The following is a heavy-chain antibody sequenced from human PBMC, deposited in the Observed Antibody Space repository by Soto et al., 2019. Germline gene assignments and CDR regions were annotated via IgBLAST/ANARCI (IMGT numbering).Heavy chain of an antibody. CDR2: INHSGST. J-gene: IGHJ4*02. Sequence: LSLTCAVYGGSFSGYYWSWIRQPPGKGLEWIGEINHSGSTNYNPSLKSRVTISVDTSKNQFSLKLSSVTAADTAVYYCARGGRRYYYGSGSYFAYWGQGTLVTVSS. D-gene: IGHD3-10*01. V-gene: IGHV4-34*01. CDR1: GGSFSGYY. CDR3: ARGGRRYYYGSGSYFAY.